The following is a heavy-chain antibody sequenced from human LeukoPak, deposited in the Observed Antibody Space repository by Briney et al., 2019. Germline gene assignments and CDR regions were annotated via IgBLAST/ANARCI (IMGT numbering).Heavy chain of an antibody. CDR3: ARGSDYGDYGDY. Sequence: PGESLRLSREASGFTVSSNYMSWVRQAPGKGLEWVSVIYSGGSTYYADSVKGRFTISRDNSKNTLYLQMNSLRAEDTAVYYCARGSDYGDYGDYWGQGTLVTVSS. CDR1: GFTVSSNY. J-gene: IGHJ4*02. V-gene: IGHV3-53*01. D-gene: IGHD4-17*01. CDR2: IYSGGST.